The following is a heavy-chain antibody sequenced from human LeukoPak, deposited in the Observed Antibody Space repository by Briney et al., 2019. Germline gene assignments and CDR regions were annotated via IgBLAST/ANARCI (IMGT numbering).Heavy chain of an antibody. V-gene: IGHV3-48*04. CDR2: ISSSSSTI. J-gene: IGHJ6*03. CDR1: GFTFSSYS. D-gene: IGHD5-24*01. Sequence: TGGSLRLSCAASGFTFSSYSMNWVRQAPGKGLEWVSYISSSSSTIYYADSVKGRFTISRDNAKNSLYLQMNSLRAEDTAVYYCARERYEMATIIYYYYYMDVWGKGTTVTVSS. CDR3: ARERYEMATIIYYYYYMDV.